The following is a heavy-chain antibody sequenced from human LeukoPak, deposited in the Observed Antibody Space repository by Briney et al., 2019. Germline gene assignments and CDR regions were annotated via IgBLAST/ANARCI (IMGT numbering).Heavy chain of an antibody. Sequence: GGSLRLSCAASGFNFSCYSMNWVRQAPGQGLEWVSSISSSSSYIYYANSVKGRFTISRYNAKNSLYLQMNSLRAEDTAVYYCAREEWGATRYFQHWGQGTLVTVSS. V-gene: IGHV3-21*01. J-gene: IGHJ1*01. CDR3: AREEWGATRYFQH. CDR2: ISSSSSYI. CDR1: GFNFSCYS. D-gene: IGHD1-26*01.